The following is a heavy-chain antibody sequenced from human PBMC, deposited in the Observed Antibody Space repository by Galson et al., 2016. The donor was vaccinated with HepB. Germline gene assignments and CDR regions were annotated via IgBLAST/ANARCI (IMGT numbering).Heavy chain of an antibody. Sequence: QSGAEVKEPGESLIISCKGSGYKFSTYWIGWVRQMPGKGLEWMGIIYPGDSDTRYSPSFQGQVTISADKSTSTAYLQWISLKASDSAIYYCTRGEGSWPLFALWGQGTLVTVSS. CDR1: GYKFSTYW. CDR3: TRGEGSWPLFAL. J-gene: IGHJ4*02. V-gene: IGHV5-51*01. D-gene: IGHD6-13*01. CDR2: IYPGDSDT.